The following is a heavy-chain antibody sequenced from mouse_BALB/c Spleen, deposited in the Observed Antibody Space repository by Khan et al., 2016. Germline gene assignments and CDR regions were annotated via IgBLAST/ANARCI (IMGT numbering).Heavy chain of an antibody. CDR3: ARGFITTAAY. Sequence: QIQLVQSGPELKKPGETVKISCKASSYTFTDYSMHWVKQAPGKGLKWMGWINTETGEPTYADDFKGRFAFSLETSASTAYLQINNLKNEDTATYFCARGFITTAAYWGQGTLVTVSA. D-gene: IGHD1-2*01. CDR2: INTETGEP. CDR1: SYTFTDYS. V-gene: IGHV9-2-1*01. J-gene: IGHJ3*01.